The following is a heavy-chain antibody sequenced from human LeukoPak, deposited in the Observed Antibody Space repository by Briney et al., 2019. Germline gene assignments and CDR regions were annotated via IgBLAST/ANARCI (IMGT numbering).Heavy chain of an antibody. J-gene: IGHJ4*02. CDR3: AGVGYCRSWLSFDD. Sequence: PGGSLRLSCAASGFTFSNYWMSWVRQAPGKGLEWVANIKQDGSEKYYVDSVKVRFTISKDNAKNSLYLQMNSLRAEDTAVYYCAGVGYCRSWLSFDDWGQGTLVTVSS. D-gene: IGHD6-13*01. CDR2: IKQDGSEK. CDR1: GFTFSNYW. V-gene: IGHV3-7*01.